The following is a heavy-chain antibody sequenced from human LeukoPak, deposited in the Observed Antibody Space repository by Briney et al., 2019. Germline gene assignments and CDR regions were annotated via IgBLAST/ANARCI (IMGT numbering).Heavy chain of an antibody. CDR3: ARGAYDILTGYYRGMPVGYFDY. CDR1: GGSISSGGYY. J-gene: IGHJ4*02. Sequence: SQTLSLTSNVSGGSISSGGYYWSWIRQHPGKGLEWIGYMYHSGSTYYNPSLKSRVTISVDRSKNQFSLKLSSVTAADTAVYYCARGAYDILTGYYRGMPVGYFDYWGQGTLVTVSS. CDR2: MYHSGST. V-gene: IGHV4-30-2*01. D-gene: IGHD3-9*01.